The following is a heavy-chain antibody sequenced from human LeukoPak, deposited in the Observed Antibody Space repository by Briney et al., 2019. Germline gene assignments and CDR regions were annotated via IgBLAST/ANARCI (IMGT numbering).Heavy chain of an antibody. D-gene: IGHD3-10*01. V-gene: IGHV3-23*01. CDR1: GFTFSSYA. CDR3: AKEGVWGITMVRGVTGNGIDV. J-gene: IGHJ6*01. Sequence: GGSLRLSCAASGFTFSSYAMSWVRQAPGKGLEWVSTISGSGGSTYYADSVKGRFTISRDNSKNTLYLQMNSLRAEDTAVYYCAKEGVWGITMVRGVTGNGIDVWGQGTTVTVSS. CDR2: ISGSGGST.